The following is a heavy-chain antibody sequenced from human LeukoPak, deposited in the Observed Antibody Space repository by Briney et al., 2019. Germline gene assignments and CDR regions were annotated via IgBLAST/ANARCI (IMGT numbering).Heavy chain of an antibody. CDR1: GGSISSYY. CDR3: ARGGYSYGPGPRQP. CDR2: IYYSGST. D-gene: IGHD5-18*01. V-gene: IGHV4-59*12. J-gene: IGHJ4*02. Sequence: SETLSLTCTVSGGSISSYYWSWIRQPPGKGLEWIGYIYYSGSTNYNPSLKSRVTISVDTSKNQFSLKLSSVTAADTAVYYCARGGYSYGPGPRQPWGQGTLVTVSS.